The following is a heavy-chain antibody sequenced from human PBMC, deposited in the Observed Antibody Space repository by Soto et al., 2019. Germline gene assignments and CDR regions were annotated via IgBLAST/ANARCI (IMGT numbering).Heavy chain of an antibody. V-gene: IGHV4-59*08. CDR3: ARSTWGYAFDI. CDR2: IYYNGNT. CDR1: GGYINSHY. Sequence: QVQLQESGPGLVKPSETLSLTCTVSGGYINSHYWTWIRQPPGKGLEWIGYIYYNGNTDYNPSLKSRVTILTYKSKSYFSLRLTSLTAADTAVYYCARSTWGYAFDIWGQGAVVTVSS. J-gene: IGHJ3*02. D-gene: IGHD3-16*01.